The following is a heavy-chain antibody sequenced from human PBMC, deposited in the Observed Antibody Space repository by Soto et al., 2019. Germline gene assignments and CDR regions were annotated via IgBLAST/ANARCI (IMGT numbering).Heavy chain of an antibody. CDR1: GYTFTSYA. CDR3: ARLPPSPPGDTIFGVVPYNPYYYYGMDV. Sequence: ASVKVSCKASGYTFTSYAMHWVRQAPGQRLEWMGWINAGNGNTKYSQKFQGRVTITRDTSASTAYIELSSLRSEDTAVYYCARLPPSPPGDTIFGVVPYNPYYYYGMDVWGQGTTVTVSS. D-gene: IGHD3-3*01. CDR2: INAGNGNT. J-gene: IGHJ6*02. V-gene: IGHV1-3*01.